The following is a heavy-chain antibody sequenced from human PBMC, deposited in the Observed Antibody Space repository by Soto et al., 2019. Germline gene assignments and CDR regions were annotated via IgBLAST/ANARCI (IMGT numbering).Heavy chain of an antibody. CDR3: ARDLPYSGYDFGDPVVPYYGMDV. J-gene: IGHJ6*02. D-gene: IGHD5-12*01. Sequence: ASVKVSCKASGYTFTSYGISWVRQAPGQGLEWMGWISAYNGNTNYAQKLQGRVTMTTNTSTSTAYMELRSLRSDDTAVYYCARDLPYSGYDFGDPVVPYYGMDVWGQGTTVTVSS. V-gene: IGHV1-18*01. CDR2: ISAYNGNT. CDR1: GYTFTSYG.